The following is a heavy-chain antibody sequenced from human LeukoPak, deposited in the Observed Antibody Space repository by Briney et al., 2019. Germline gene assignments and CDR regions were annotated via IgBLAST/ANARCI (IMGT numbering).Heavy chain of an antibody. Sequence: ASVKVSCKASGYTFTSYGISWVRQAPGQGLEWMGWISAYNGNTNYAQKLQGRVTMTTDTSTSTAYMELRSLRSDDTAVYYCARLQKSRPTYNWFDPWGQGTLVTVSS. V-gene: IGHV1-18*01. CDR1: GYTFTSYG. J-gene: IGHJ5*02. CDR2: ISAYNGNT. D-gene: IGHD6-13*01. CDR3: ARLQKSRPTYNWFDP.